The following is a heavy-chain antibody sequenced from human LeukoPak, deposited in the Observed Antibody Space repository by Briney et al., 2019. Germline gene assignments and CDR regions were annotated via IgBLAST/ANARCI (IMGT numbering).Heavy chain of an antibody. CDR3: NSGYDSVDY. V-gene: IGHV3-30*02. D-gene: IGHD5-12*01. CDR2: IRHDGSNK. CDR1: GFTFSSYG. Sequence: GGSLRLSCAASGFTFSSYGMHWVRQGSGKGLEWVAFIRHDGSNKYYVDSAKGRFTISRDNSKNTLYLQMNSLRAEDTAVYYCNSGYDSVDYWGQGTLVTVSS. J-gene: IGHJ4*02.